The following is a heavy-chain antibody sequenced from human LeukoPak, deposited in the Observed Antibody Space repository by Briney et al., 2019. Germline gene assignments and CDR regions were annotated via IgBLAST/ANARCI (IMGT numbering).Heavy chain of an antibody. CDR2: INAGNGNT. Sequence: ASVEVSCKASGYTFTSYAMHWVRQAPGQRVEWMGWINAGNGNTKYSQEFQGRVTITRDTSASTAYMELSSLRSEDMAVYYCARDPGVYDILTGYVDPWGQGTLVTVSS. J-gene: IGHJ5*02. CDR1: GYTFTSYA. D-gene: IGHD3-9*01. CDR3: ARDPGVYDILTGYVDP. V-gene: IGHV1-3*03.